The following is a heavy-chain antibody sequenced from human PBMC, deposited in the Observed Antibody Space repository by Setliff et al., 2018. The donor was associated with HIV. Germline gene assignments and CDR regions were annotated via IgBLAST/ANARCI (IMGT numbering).Heavy chain of an antibody. CDR3: VKWNYPNP. Sequence: GGSLRLSCAASGFTLIDHWMHWVRQVPGRGLVWVSRIHTDGTTTMYAGSVKGRFTISRDSAKNTLYLQMNSLRVEDTAVYYCVKWNYPNPWGQGTLVTVSS. CDR2: IHTDGTTT. D-gene: IGHD1-7*01. CDR1: GFTLIDHW. J-gene: IGHJ5*02. V-gene: IGHV3-74*03.